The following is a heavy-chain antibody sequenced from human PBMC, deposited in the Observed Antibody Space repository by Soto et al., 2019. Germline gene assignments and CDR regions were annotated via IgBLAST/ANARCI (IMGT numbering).Heavy chain of an antibody. Sequence: GGSLRLSCAASGFTFSGYAMSWVRQAPGKGLEWVSAISGSGGSTYYADSVKGRFTISRDNSNNTLYLQMNSLRAEDKAVYYCAKDVLFGEIEVVVVARSDAFDIWGQGTKVTVSS. J-gene: IGHJ3*02. D-gene: IGHD2-15*01. CDR2: ISGSGGST. V-gene: IGHV3-23*01. CDR3: AKDVLFGEIEVVVVARSDAFDI. CDR1: GFTFSGYA.